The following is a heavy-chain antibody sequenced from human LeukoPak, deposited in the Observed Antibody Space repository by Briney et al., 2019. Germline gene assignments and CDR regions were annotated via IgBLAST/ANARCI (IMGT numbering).Heavy chain of an antibody. J-gene: IGHJ4*02. CDR3: ARRTCGGDCYLDY. Sequence: GGSLRLSCAASGFTFSSYGMHWVRQAPGKGLEWVAFIRYDGSNKYYADSVKGRFTISRDNSKNTLYLQMNSLRAEDTAVYYCARRTCGGDCYLDYWGQGTLVTVSS. V-gene: IGHV3-30*02. CDR2: IRYDGSNK. CDR1: GFTFSSYG. D-gene: IGHD2-21*01.